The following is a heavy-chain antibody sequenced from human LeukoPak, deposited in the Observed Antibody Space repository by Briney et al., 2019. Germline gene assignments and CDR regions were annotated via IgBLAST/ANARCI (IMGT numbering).Heavy chain of an antibody. J-gene: IGHJ5*02. CDR3: ASSYSNYDWFDP. D-gene: IGHD4-11*01. CDR1: GYTFTSYY. CDR2: INPSGGST. Sequence: GASVKVSCKASGYTFTSYYMHWVRQAPGQGLEWMGIINPSGGSTSYAQKFQGRVTMTRDMSTSTAYMELSSLRSEDTAVYYCASSYSNYDWFDPWGQGTLVTVSS. V-gene: IGHV1-46*01.